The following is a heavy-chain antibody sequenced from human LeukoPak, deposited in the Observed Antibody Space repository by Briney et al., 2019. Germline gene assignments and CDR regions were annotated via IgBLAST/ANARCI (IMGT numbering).Heavy chain of an antibody. Sequence: GESLTTSCMGSVSRFSTYRSGGVRQMPGKGLGGMGIINLGESDTRYSPAFQGQVTISADKSISTAYLQWSSLTASDTAMYYCARTRGRCLQLQPYYFDDWGQGTLVTVSS. J-gene: IGHJ4*02. D-gene: IGHD5-24*01. CDR2: INLGESDT. CDR3: ARTRGRCLQLQPYYFDD. V-gene: IGHV5-51*01. CDR1: VSRFSTYR.